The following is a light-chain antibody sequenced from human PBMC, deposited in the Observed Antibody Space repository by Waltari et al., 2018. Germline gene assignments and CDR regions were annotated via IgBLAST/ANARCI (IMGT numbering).Light chain of an antibody. CDR1: QDIGNY. CDR3: LQHYTYPPT. J-gene: IGKJ5*01. V-gene: IGKV1-17*03. CDR2: AVS. Sequence: DIPMTQSPSAMSASVGDRVAIPCRASQDIGNYLAWFQQKPGTVPKRLIYAVSSLESGVPSRFSGSDSGTEFTLTINRLQPEDLATYFCLQHYTYPPTFGQGTRLEI.